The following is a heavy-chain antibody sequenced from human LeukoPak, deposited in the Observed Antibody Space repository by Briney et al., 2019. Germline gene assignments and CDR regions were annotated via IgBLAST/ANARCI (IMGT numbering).Heavy chain of an antibody. V-gene: IGHV4-4*07. CDR3: ARDVRGDLYNWFDP. CDR2: IYTSGST. CDR1: GGSISSYY. Sequence: KPSETLSLTCTVSGGSISSYYWSWIRQPARKGLEWIGRIYTSGSTDYNPSLKSRVTMSVDTSKNQFSLKLSSVTAADTAVYYCARDVRGDLYNWFDPWGQGTLVTVSS. D-gene: IGHD2-21*02. J-gene: IGHJ5*02.